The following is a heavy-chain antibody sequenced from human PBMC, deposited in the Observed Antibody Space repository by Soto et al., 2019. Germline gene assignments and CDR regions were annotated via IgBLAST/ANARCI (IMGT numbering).Heavy chain of an antibody. CDR2: IIPMLGVR. V-gene: IGHV1-69*02. D-gene: IGHD2-21*01. CDR3: TIGSWSGEVFDI. J-gene: IGHJ3*02. Sequence: QVQLVQSGAEVKKPGSSVKVSCKDSGGTFSTYSMFWVRQAPGQGLEWMGRIIPMLGVRNYAQRFQDSVTINADKSTATVHMELSSLRSEDTALYYCTIGSWSGEVFDIWGQGTMVTVSS. CDR1: GGTFSTYS.